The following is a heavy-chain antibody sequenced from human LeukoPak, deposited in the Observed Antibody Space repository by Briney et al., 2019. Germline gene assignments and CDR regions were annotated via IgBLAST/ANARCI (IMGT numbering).Heavy chain of an antibody. D-gene: IGHD6-6*01. J-gene: IGHJ4*02. V-gene: IGHV4-39*01. CDR1: GGSISSTNYH. Sequence: SETLSLTCTVAGGSISSTNYHWGWIRQPPGKGLEWIGSIYYTGTTYCNPSLKSRLTISVDTSRNQFSLTLNSVTAADTAVYYCAAEYSSSPGYWGQGTLVTVSS. CDR3: AAEYSSSPGY. CDR2: IYYTGTT.